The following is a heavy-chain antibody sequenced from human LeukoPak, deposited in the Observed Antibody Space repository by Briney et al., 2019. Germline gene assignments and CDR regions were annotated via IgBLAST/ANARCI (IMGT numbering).Heavy chain of an antibody. CDR3: ARGKEEQKLENDGMDV. V-gene: IGHV4-4*07. J-gene: IGHJ6*02. D-gene: IGHD6-13*01. CDR1: GGSISSYY. CDR2: IYTSGST. Sequence: PSETLSLTCTVSGGSISSYYWSWIRQPAGKGLEWIGRIYTSGSTNYNPSLKSRVTMSVDTSKNQFSLKLSSVTAADTAVYYCARGKEEQKLENDGMDVWGQGTTVTVSS.